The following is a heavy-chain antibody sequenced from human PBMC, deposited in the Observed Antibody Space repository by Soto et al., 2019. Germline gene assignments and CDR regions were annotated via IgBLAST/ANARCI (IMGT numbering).Heavy chain of an antibody. CDR2: ISAYNGNT. Sequence: QVQLVQSGAEVKKPGASVKVSCKASGYTFTSSGIIWVRQAPGQGLEWMGWISAYNGNTNYARKLQGRVTMPTDTPTSTAYMELRSLRSDDSAVYYCARGAQSYYGMDVWGQGTTVSVSS. V-gene: IGHV1-18*04. CDR1: GYTFTSSG. CDR3: ARGAQSYYGMDV. J-gene: IGHJ6*02.